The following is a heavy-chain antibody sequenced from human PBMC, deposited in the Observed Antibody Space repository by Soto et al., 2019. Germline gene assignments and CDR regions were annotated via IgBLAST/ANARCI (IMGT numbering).Heavy chain of an antibody. J-gene: IGHJ6*02. CDR2: ISAYNGNT. CDR1: GYTFTSYG. CDR3: ARGVPSVRGLILYGMDV. V-gene: IGHV1-18*01. Sequence: QVQLVQSGAEVKKPGASVKVSCKASGYTFTSYGINWVRQAPGQGLECMGWISAYNGNTNSAQKFQGRVTMTTDTSTSTANMDLGSLRSDDTAVYFCARGVPSVRGLILYGMDVWGQGTTVTVSS. D-gene: IGHD3-10*01.